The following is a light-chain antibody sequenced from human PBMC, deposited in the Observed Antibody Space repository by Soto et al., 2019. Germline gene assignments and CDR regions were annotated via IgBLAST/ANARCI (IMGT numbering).Light chain of an antibody. Sequence: IVLTQSPGTLSLSPGEGATLSCRASQDVSSSHLAWYQQMPGQAPRLLIYGASNRATGIPDRFSGSGSGTDFTLTISRLEPEDFAVYYCQHYDTSSWTFGQGTKVEI. J-gene: IGKJ1*01. CDR3: QHYDTSSWT. CDR2: GAS. V-gene: IGKV3-20*01. CDR1: QDVSSSH.